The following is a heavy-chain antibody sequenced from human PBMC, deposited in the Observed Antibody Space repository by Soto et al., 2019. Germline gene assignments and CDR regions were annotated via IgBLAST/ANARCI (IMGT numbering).Heavy chain of an antibody. CDR1: GFSLTTSGVG. V-gene: IGHV2-5*02. D-gene: IGHD5-18*01. J-gene: IGHJ4*02. CDR3: AHRGYMYGNWDHGYFDY. CDR2: IYWDDDK. Sequence: SGPTLVNPTPTLALTCTFSGFSLTTSGVGVGWIRKTPGKALEWLAVIYWDDDKRYNPSLKNRLTITKDTSKNQVVLIMADMDPVDTATYFCAHRGYMYGNWDHGYFDYWGQGTLVTAPQ.